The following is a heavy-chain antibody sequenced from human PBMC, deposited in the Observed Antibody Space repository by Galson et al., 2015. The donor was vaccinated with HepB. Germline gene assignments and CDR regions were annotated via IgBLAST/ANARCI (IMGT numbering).Heavy chain of an antibody. D-gene: IGHD3-3*01. J-gene: IGHJ6*02. CDR3: ARKERGITIFGMVTYYYYYGIDI. Sequence: SLRLSCAASGFTFSNYAMHWVRQAPGKGLEWVAVILYDGNHKYYADSVKGRFTISRDNSKNTLYLQMNSLRVEDTAVYYCARKERGITIFGMVTYYYYYGIDIWGQGTTVTVSS. CDR2: ILYDGNHK. CDR1: GFTFSNYA. V-gene: IGHV3-30*04.